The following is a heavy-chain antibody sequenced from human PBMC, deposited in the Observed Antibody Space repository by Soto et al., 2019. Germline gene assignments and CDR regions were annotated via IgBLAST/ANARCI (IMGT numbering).Heavy chain of an antibody. J-gene: IGHJ6*03. CDR3: ARSPFYYYYYMDV. CDR1: GFTFSDFS. Sequence: GGSLRLSCPASGFTFSDFSMNWFRQAPGKGLEWLSYISRDGGAINYADSVKGRFTTSRDNAKDSLYLQMNSLRAEDMAVYYCARSPFYYYYYMDVWGKGTTVTVSS. CDR2: ISRDGGAI. V-gene: IGHV3-48*01.